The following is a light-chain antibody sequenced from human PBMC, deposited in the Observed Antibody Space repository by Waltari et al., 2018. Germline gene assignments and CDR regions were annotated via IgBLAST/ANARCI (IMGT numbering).Light chain of an antibody. J-gene: IGKJ1*01. CDR2: GAS. V-gene: IGKV3-15*01. CDR1: QSVSSN. Sequence: EIVMTQSPATLSVSPGERATLSCSASQSVSSNLAWYQQRPGQAPRLLISGASTRATGIPARFSGSGSGTEFTLTISILQSEDFAVYYCQQYNDWPRTFGQGTRVEVK. CDR3: QQYNDWPRT.